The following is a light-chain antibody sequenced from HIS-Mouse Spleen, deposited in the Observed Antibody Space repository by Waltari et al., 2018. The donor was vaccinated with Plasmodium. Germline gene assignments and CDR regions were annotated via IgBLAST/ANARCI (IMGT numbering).Light chain of an antibody. CDR3: QQYNNWSFT. CDR1: QSVSSN. CDR2: GAS. V-gene: IGKV3-15*01. J-gene: IGKJ3*01. Sequence: EIVMTQSPATLSVSPGERATLSCRASQSVSSNLAWYQQKPGQAPRLLIYGASTRATGIPSCFSGSGSGTEFTLTISSLQSEDFAVYYCQQYNNWSFTFGPGTKVDIK.